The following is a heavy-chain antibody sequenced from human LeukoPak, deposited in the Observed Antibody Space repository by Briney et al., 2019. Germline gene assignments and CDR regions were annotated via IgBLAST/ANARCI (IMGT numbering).Heavy chain of an antibody. D-gene: IGHD3-3*01. J-gene: IGHJ3*02. V-gene: IGHV3-23*01. CDR1: GFTFSSYA. CDR3: AKGGAGLDYDFWSGYSYAFDI. CDR2: ISGSGGSR. Sequence: PGGSLRLSCAASGFTFSSYAMSWVRQAPGKGLEWVSAISGSGGSRYYADSVKGRFTISRDNSKNTLYLQMNSLRAEDTAVYYCAKGGAGLDYDFWSGYSYAFDIWGQGKMVTVSS.